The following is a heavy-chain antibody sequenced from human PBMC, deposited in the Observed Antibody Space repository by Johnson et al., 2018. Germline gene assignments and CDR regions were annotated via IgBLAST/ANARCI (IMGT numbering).Heavy chain of an antibody. Sequence: QVQLVQSGAEVKKPGASVKVSCKASGYTFTTYDINWVRQATGQGLEWMGWMNPNSGNTGYEQKFQGRVTMTRNTPISTAYMERSRLRSEDTAVYYWARGHSSGWAEYFQHWGQGTLVTVSS. CDR1: GYTFTTYD. CDR2: MNPNSGNT. D-gene: IGHD6-19*01. V-gene: IGHV1-8*01. CDR3: ARGHSSGWAEYFQH. J-gene: IGHJ1*01.